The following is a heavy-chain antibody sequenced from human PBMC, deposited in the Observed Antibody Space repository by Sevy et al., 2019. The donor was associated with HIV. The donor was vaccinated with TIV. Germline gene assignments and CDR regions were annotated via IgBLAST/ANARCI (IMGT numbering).Heavy chain of an antibody. CDR1: GYTFTSYG. Sequence: DSVKVSCKTSGYTFTSYGITWVRQAPGQGLERVGWISGYNPRTKYAEKLQGRVAMTTDISTSTAHLELRGLSSDDTAVYFCARSEGDDSSGYLAYYDYYYAMDVWGQGTTVRVSS. CDR3: ARSEGDDSSGYLAYYDYYYAMDV. D-gene: IGHD3-22*01. CDR2: ISGYNPRT. V-gene: IGHV1-18*01. J-gene: IGHJ6*02.